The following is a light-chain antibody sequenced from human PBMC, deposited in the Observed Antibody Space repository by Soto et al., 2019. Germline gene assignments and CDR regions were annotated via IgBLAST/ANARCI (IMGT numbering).Light chain of an antibody. CDR3: QQYNSFLMYT. V-gene: IGKV1-5*01. Sequence: DIQMTQSPSTLSASVGDRVTITCRASQSISSWLAWYQQKPGKAPKLLIYDASSLESGVPSRFSGSGSGTELTLTISSLQPDDFATYYCQQYNSFLMYTFGPRTKLEIK. J-gene: IGKJ2*01. CDR2: DAS. CDR1: QSISSW.